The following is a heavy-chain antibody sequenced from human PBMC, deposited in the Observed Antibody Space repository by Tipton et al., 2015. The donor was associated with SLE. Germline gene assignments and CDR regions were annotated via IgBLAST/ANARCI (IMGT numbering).Heavy chain of an antibody. D-gene: IGHD1-26*01. CDR1: GASISGGSYY. V-gene: IGHV4-61*02. Sequence: LRLSCTVSGASISGGSYYWSWIRQPAGKGLEWIGRIYASGSTNYNPSLKSRVTLSLDMSNNQFSLRVRSVTAADTAVYYCARGGGSYYDYWGQGTLVTVSP. CDR2: IYASGST. CDR3: ARGGGSYYDY. J-gene: IGHJ4*02.